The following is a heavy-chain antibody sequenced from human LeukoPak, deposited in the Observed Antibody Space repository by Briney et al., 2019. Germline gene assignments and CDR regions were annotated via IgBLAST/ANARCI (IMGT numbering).Heavy chain of an antibody. Sequence: SVKVSCKASGGTFSTYAISWVRQAPGHGLEWMGRIIPVFGIAKYAQKFQGRVTITADKSTSTAYLELSSLRSEDTAVYYCAVRKGEAVAGTGINWFDPWGQGTLVTVSS. J-gene: IGHJ5*02. D-gene: IGHD6-19*01. CDR2: IIPVFGIA. V-gene: IGHV1-69*04. CDR1: GGTFSTYA. CDR3: AVRKGEAVAGTGINWFDP.